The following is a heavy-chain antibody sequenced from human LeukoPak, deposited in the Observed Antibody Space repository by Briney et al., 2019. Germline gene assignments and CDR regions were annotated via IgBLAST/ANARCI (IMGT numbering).Heavy chain of an antibody. CDR3: AKGPYSGPNY. D-gene: IGHD5-12*01. CDR2: ISWNSGSI. CDR1: GFTFDDYA. Sequence: GRSLRLSCAASGFTFDDYAMHWVRQAPGKGLEWVSGISWNSGSIGYADSVKGRFTISRDNSKNTLYLQMNSLRAEDTAVYYCAKGPYSGPNYWGQGTLVTVSS. J-gene: IGHJ4*02. V-gene: IGHV3-9*01.